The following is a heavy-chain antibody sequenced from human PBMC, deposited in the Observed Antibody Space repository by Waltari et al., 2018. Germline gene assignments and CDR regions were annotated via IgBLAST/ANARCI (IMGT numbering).Heavy chain of an antibody. Sequence: QLQLQESGPGLVKPSETLSLTCTVSGGSISSSGYYWGWIRQPLGKGLEWIGSIYYRGSTYYNPSLKSRVTISVDTSKNQFSLKVSSVTAADTAVYYCARHESWSGVGNYWGQGALVTVSS. CDR2: IYYRGST. CDR3: ARHESWSGVGNY. CDR1: GGSISSSGYY. D-gene: IGHD3-10*01. V-gene: IGHV4-39*01. J-gene: IGHJ4*02.